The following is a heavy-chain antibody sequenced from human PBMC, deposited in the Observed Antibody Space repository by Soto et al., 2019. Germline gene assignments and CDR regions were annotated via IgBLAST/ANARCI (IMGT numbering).Heavy chain of an antibody. CDR3: ARDSYGVVTAFDY. D-gene: IGHD2-21*02. CDR2: ISAYNGNT. CDR1: GYILPSYG. J-gene: IGHJ4*02. Sequence: ASVKVSCKASGYILPSYGISWVRQAPGQGLEWMGWISAYNGNTNYAQNLQGRVTMTRDTSTSIAYMELRSLRSDDTAVYYCARDSYGVVTAFDYWGQGTLVTVSS. V-gene: IGHV1-18*01.